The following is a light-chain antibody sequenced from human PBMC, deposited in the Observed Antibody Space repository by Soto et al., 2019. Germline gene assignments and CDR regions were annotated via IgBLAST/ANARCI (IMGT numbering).Light chain of an antibody. Sequence: EIVLTQSPGTLSLSPGERATLSCMASQTLTTRFLAWYQQKPGQAPRLLIYGASSRATGIPDRFSGSGSGTEYTLTISRMEPEEFAVYSCPQSADLPYPFGQGTPQEIK. V-gene: IGKV3-20*01. CDR1: QTLTTRF. CDR2: GAS. CDR3: PQSADLPYP. J-gene: IGKJ2*01.